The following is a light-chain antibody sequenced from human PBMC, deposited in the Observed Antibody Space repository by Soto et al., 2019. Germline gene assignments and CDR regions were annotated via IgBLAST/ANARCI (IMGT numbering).Light chain of an antibody. V-gene: IGKV1-39*01. J-gene: IGKJ2*01. CDR1: QSISNY. Sequence: DIQMTQSPSSLSASVGDRVTITCRASQSISNYLNWYQQKPGKAPKLLIYAASSLQSGVPSRFSGSGSGTNFTLTISSLQPEDFATYYCQQSYGTPRTFGQGTNLEIK. CDR2: AAS. CDR3: QQSYGTPRT.